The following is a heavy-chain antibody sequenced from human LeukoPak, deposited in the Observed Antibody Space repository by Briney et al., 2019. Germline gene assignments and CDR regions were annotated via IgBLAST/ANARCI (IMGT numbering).Heavy chain of an antibody. V-gene: IGHV3-74*01. CDR2: INTDGSST. CDR1: GVTFCSYW. J-gene: IGHJ1*01. Sequence: PRRTPCLSSAPSGVTFCSYWMHWVPEAPGHRLMWFSGINTDGSSTSYADSVKGRFTIYRANAKNTLFMQLNCMRAQDTAVYYCYCAYAEHWGQGTLVSVSS. D-gene: IGHD2-2*01. CDR3: YCAYAEH.